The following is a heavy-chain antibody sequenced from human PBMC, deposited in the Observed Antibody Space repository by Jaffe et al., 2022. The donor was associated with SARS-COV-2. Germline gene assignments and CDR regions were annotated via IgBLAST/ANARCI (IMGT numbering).Heavy chain of an antibody. CDR1: GFTFSNYW. D-gene: IGHD2-2*01. J-gene: IGHJ3*02. CDR2: INSDGSST. Sequence: EVQLVESGGGLVQPGGSLRLSCAASGFTFSNYWMHWVRQAPGKGLVWVSRINSDGSSTSYADSVKGRFTISRDNAKNTLYLQMNSLRAEDTAVYYCARAHHFFGHIVVVLAPEAFDIWGQGTMVTVSS. V-gene: IGHV3-74*01. CDR3: ARAHHFFGHIVVVLAPEAFDI.